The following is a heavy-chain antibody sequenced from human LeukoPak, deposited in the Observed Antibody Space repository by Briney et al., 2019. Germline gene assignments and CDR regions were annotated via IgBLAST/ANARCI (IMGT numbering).Heavy chain of an antibody. J-gene: IGHJ3*02. Sequence: ASVTVSCKDCGGTFSSYAISWVGQAPAPGLEWIGWISAYNGNTNYAQKLQGRVNMTTDTSTSTAYVELRSLRSDDPGVDYGARDTFSSSWYRGDDAFDIWGQGTMVTVSS. CDR2: ISAYNGNT. D-gene: IGHD6-13*01. CDR3: ARDTFSSSWYRGDDAFDI. CDR1: GGTFSSYA. V-gene: IGHV1-18*01.